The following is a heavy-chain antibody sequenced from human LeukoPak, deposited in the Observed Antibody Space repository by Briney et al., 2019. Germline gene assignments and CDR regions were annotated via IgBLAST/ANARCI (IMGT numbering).Heavy chain of an antibody. CDR1: GFSFSSYA. D-gene: IGHD3-10*01. CDR3: ARGLGSGRHAFDI. V-gene: IGHV3-48*01. Sequence: PGGSLRLSCATSGFSFSSYAMSWVRRAPGKGLEWVSYISSSSSTIYYADSVKGRFTISRDNAKNSLYLQMNSLRAEDTAVYYCARGLGSGRHAFDIWGQGTMVTVSS. J-gene: IGHJ3*02. CDR2: ISSSSSTI.